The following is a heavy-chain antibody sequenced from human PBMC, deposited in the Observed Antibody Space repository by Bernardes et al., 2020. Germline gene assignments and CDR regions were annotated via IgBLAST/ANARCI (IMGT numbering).Heavy chain of an antibody. CDR1: GGSISSSSYY. D-gene: IGHD2-21*01. J-gene: IGHJ4*02. CDR3: ARQGETYCGGDCYLYYFDY. Sequence: SETLSLTCTVSGGSISSSSYYWGWVRQPPGKGLEWIGSISYSGSTYYNPSLKSRVTISVDTSKNQFSLKLSSVTAADTAVYYCARQGETYCGGDCYLYYFDYWGQGTLVTVSS. CDR2: ISYSGST. V-gene: IGHV4-39*01.